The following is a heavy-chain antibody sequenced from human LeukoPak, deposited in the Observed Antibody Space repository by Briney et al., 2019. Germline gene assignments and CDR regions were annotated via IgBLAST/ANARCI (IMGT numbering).Heavy chain of an antibody. CDR2: ISANNGNT. CDR3: AGGLMREYKSGWYMHHFYS. Sequence: ASVTVSCKAAGYTSTIYGITWVRQAPGQGLEWMGWISANNGNTNYAETLQGKLTMTTDTKTTDTSTTTAYMEVRSLRSDDTAVYYCAGGLMREYKSGWYMHHFYSWGQGTPVTVSS. J-gene: IGHJ4*02. D-gene: IGHD6-19*01. CDR1: GYTSTIYG. V-gene: IGHV1-18*01.